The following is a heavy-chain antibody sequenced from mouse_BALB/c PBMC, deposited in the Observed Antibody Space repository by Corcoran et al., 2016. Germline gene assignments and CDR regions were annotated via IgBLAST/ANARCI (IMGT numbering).Heavy chain of an antibody. CDR3: AREDNYYGITY. J-gene: IGHJ3*01. D-gene: IGHD1-1*01. Sequence: EIQLQQTGPELVKPGASVKISCKASGYSFTDYIMLWVKQSHGKSLEWIGNINPYYGSTSYNLKFKGKATLTVDKSSSTAYMQLNSLTSEDSAVYYCAREDNYYGITYWGQGTLVTVSA. V-gene: IGHV1-39*01. CDR1: GYSFTDYI. CDR2: INPYYGST.